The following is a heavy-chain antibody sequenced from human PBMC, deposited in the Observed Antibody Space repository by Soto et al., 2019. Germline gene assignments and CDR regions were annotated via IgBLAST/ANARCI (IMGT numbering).Heavy chain of an antibody. J-gene: IGHJ4*02. D-gene: IGHD3-22*01. Sequence: GSLRLSCAASGFTFSSYSMNWVRQAPGKGLEWVSSITGSSSYIYYADSVKGRFTIPRDNAKNSLYLQMNSLRAEDTAVYYCARDVYYYDSSAYWAYWGQGTLVTVSS. CDR1: GFTFSSYS. CDR3: ARDVYYYDSSAYWAY. V-gene: IGHV3-21*01. CDR2: ITGSSSYI.